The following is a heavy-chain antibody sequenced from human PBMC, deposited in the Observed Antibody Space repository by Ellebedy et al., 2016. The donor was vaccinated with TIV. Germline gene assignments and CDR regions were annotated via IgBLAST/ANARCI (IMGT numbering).Heavy chain of an antibody. D-gene: IGHD3-10*01. V-gene: IGHV3-11*01. Sequence: GESLKISCAASGFTFSDYYMNWIRPAPGKGLEWVSFISSSGNSIYYAHSVKGRFTISRDNAKNSLYLQMNSLRAEDTAVYYCTRDLMASNWFDPWGQGTLVTVSS. CDR3: TRDLMASNWFDP. J-gene: IGHJ5*02. CDR1: GFTFSDYY. CDR2: ISSSGNSI.